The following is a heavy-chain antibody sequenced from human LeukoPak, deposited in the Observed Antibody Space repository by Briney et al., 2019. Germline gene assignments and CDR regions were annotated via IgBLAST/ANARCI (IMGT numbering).Heavy chain of an antibody. Sequence: GGSLRLSCAASGFTFSSYGMHWVRQAPGKGLEWVAVIWYDGSNKYYADSVKGRFTISRDNSKNTLYLQMNSLRAEDTAVYYCARDRMIAVAGTGYFDYWGQGTLVTVSS. CDR1: GFTFSSYG. D-gene: IGHD6-19*01. CDR3: ARDRMIAVAGTGYFDY. CDR2: IWYDGSNK. J-gene: IGHJ4*02. V-gene: IGHV3-33*01.